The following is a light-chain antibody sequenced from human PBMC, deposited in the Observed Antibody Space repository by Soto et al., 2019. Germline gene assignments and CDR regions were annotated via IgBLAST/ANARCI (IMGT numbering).Light chain of an antibody. CDR3: QQYESYPYT. V-gene: IGKV1-5*01. CDR1: QSIQTW. CDR2: DAS. J-gene: IGKJ2*01. Sequence: DIQMTQSPSTLSASVGDRVTISCRASQSIQTWLAWYQQRTGKAPNLLIFDASDLASGVSSRFSGSGSGAEFTLTISSLQADDFATYYCQQYESYPYTFGRGTRLEIK.